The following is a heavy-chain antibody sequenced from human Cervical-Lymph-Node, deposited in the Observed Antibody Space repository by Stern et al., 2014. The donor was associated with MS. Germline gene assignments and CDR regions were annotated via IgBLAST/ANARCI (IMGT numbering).Heavy chain of an antibody. Sequence: QLQLQESGPGLVKPSETLSLTCTVSGGSISSYYWSWIRQAPGQGLEWIGYVYYSGNTNYNPSLKSRVTTAVDTSKNQFTLKLSSVTAADTAVYYCARMGNDAFDVWGQGTMVTVSS. D-gene: IGHD1-26*01. V-gene: IGHV4-59*01. CDR2: VYYSGNT. J-gene: IGHJ3*01. CDR1: GGSISSYY. CDR3: ARMGNDAFDV.